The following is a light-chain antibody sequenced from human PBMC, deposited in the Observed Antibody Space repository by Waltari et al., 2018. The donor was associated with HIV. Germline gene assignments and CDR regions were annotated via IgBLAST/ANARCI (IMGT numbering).Light chain of an antibody. CDR3: AAWDDSLNGVV. Sequence: QSVLTQPPSASGTPGQRVTISCSGSSSNIGSNTVNWYQQLPGTPPKLLLYSNNQRPSGVPDRFSGSKSGTSPSLAISGLQSEDETDYYCAAWDDSLNGVVFGGGTTLTVL. J-gene: IGLJ2*01. V-gene: IGLV1-44*01. CDR2: SNN. CDR1: SSNIGSNT.